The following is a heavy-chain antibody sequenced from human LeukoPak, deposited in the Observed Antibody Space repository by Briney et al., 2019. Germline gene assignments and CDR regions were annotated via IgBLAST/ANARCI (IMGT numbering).Heavy chain of an antibody. CDR1: GYTFTSHY. CDR2: INPSGGST. D-gene: IGHD3-22*01. V-gene: IGHV1-46*01. J-gene: IGHJ4*02. CDR3: ARVLRDYYDSSGHTIDY. Sequence: ASVKVSCKASGYTFTSHYMHWVRQAPGQGLEWMGIINPSGGSTSYAQKFQGRVTMTRDTSTSTVYMELSSLRSEDTAVYYCARVLRDYYDSSGHTIDYWGQGTLVTVSS.